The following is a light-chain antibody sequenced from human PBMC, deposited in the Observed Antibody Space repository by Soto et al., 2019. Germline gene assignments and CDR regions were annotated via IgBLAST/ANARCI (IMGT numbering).Light chain of an antibody. J-gene: IGKJ4*01. Sequence: EIALTQSPGTLSLSPGERATLSCRASQSVSSSYLAWYQQKPGQAPRLLIYGASSRATGIPDRFSGSGSGTHFTLTISRLEPEDFAVYYCQQYGSSPPLTFGGGTKVEIK. CDR3: QQYGSSPPLT. V-gene: IGKV3-20*01. CDR1: QSVSSSY. CDR2: GAS.